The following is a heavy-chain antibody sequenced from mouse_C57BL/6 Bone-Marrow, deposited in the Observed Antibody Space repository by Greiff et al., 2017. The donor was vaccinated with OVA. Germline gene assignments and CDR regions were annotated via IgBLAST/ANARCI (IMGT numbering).Heavy chain of an antibody. Sequence: VQLQESGAELARPGASVKMSCKASGYTFTSYTMHWVKQRPGQGLEWIGYINPSSGYTKYNQKFKDKATLTADKSSSTAYMQLSSLTSEDAAVYYCARLLRCAYWGQGTLVTVSA. V-gene: IGHV1-4*01. J-gene: IGHJ3*01. CDR1: GYTFTSYT. CDR2: INPSSGYT. CDR3: ARLLRCAY. D-gene: IGHD1-1*01.